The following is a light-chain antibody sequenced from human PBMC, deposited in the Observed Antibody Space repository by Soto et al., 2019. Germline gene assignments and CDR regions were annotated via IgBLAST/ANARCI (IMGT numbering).Light chain of an antibody. CDR3: QQYGSSWT. J-gene: IGKJ1*01. CDR1: QSVSSSY. V-gene: IGKV3-20*01. Sequence: EIVLTQSPGTLSLSPGERATLSCRASQSVSSSYLVWYQQKPGQAPRLLIYGASNRATGIPDRISGSGSGTDFTLTISRLEPEDFAVYYCQQYGSSWTFGRGTKVEIK. CDR2: GAS.